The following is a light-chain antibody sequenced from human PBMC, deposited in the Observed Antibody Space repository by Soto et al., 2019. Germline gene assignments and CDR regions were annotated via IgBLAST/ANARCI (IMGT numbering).Light chain of an antibody. CDR2: EVT. Sequence: QSVLTQPASVSGSPGQSITISCTGTISDVGGFNFVSWYQQHPGKAPRLMIYEVTYRPSGVSSRFSGSKSGNTASLTISGLQAEDEADYYCSSFTRYTSHYVFGTGTKVTV. J-gene: IGLJ1*01. CDR3: SSFTRYTSHYV. V-gene: IGLV2-14*03. CDR1: ISDVGGFNF.